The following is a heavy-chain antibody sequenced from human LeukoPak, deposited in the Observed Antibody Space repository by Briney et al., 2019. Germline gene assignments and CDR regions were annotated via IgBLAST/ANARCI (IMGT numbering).Heavy chain of an antibody. CDR2: VNPKSGNT. CDR3: ARVTHYCGSTSCYTVYYFDY. Sequence: APVKVSSTGSGYTFSSYEISWGRQGTGQGLLWIGWVNPKSGNTGYAQKFKGRVTMTRNTSISTAYMELSSLRSEDTALYYCARVTHYCGSTSCYTVYYFDYWGQGTLVTVSS. J-gene: IGHJ4*02. CDR1: GYTFSSYE. V-gene: IGHV1-8*01. D-gene: IGHD2-2*02.